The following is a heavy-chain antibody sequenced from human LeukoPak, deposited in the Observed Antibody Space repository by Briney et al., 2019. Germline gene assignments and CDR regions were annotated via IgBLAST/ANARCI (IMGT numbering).Heavy chain of an antibody. D-gene: IGHD3-22*01. J-gene: IGHJ4*02. CDR1: GFTFSSHW. CDR3: ASTYDSSGYYPFDY. CDR2: INSDGSSI. V-gene: IGHV3-74*01. Sequence: GGSLRLSCAASGFTFSSHWMHWVRQAPGKGLVWVSRINSDGSSISYADSVKGRFTISRDNAKNTLYLQMNSLRAEDTAVYYCASTYDSSGYYPFDYWGQGTLVTVSS.